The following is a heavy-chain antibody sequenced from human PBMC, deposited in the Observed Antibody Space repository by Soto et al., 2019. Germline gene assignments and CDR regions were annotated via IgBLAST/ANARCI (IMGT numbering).Heavy chain of an antibody. CDR3: AKAATMIVDNWFDP. CDR2: ISYDGSNK. V-gene: IGHV3-30*18. D-gene: IGHD3-22*01. Sequence: GGSLRLSCAASGFTFSSYGMHWVRQAPGKGLEWVAVISYDGSNKYYADSVKGRFTISRDNSKNTLYLQMNSLRAEDTAVYYCAKAATMIVDNWFDPWGQGTLVTVSS. CDR1: GFTFSSYG. J-gene: IGHJ5*02.